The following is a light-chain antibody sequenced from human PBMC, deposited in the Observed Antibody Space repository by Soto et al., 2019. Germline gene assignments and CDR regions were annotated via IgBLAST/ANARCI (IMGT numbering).Light chain of an antibody. V-gene: IGKV3-20*01. CDR3: QHYGSSPIT. CDR1: QSVSSN. CDR2: GAS. Sequence: IVLTQSPATLSVSPGEIATLSCRASQSVSSNLAWHQQRPGQAPRLLIYGASTRATGVPARFSGGGSGTDFTLTISRLEPEDFAVYYCQHYGSSPITFGQGTRLEI. J-gene: IGKJ5*01.